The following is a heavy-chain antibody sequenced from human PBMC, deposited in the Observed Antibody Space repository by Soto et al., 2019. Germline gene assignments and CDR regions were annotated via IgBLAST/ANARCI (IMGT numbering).Heavy chain of an antibody. J-gene: IGHJ4*02. CDR1: SVSITSSNW. CDR3: ARDYDGFDY. V-gene: IGHV4-4*02. Sequence: SETLSLTCDVSSVSITSSNWWTWVRQAPGKGLEWLGKISHSGTVNYKATLRSRVTISVDKPENQLSLKLMSVTAADTAVYYCARDYDGFDYWGPGILVTVSS. D-gene: IGHD3-16*01. CDR2: ISHSGTV.